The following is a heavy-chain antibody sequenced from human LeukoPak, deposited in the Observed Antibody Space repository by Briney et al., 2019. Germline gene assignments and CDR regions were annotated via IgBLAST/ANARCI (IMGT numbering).Heavy chain of an antibody. J-gene: IGHJ3*02. CDR3: ARDGGIAVAGDSFDI. CDR2: ISSSGSII. Sequence: GGSLRLSCAASGLTFSDYYMSWIRQAPGKGLEWVSHISSSGSIIYYADSVKGRFTISRDNAKNSLYLQMNSLRAEDTAVYYCARDGGIAVAGDSFDIWGQGTMVTVSS. V-gene: IGHV3-11*04. CDR1: GLTFSDYY. D-gene: IGHD6-19*01.